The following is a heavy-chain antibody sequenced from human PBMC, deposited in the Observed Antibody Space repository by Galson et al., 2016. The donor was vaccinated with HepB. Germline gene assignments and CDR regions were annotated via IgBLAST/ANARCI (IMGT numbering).Heavy chain of an antibody. J-gene: IGHJ4*02. CDR1: GFTFSSYG. CDR2: ISYDGNNK. V-gene: IGHV3-30*18. D-gene: IGHD4-11*01. CDR3: AKGSAETSDFDH. Sequence: SLRLSCAGSGFTFSSYGMHWVRQAPGKGLEWVAVISYDGNNKYYADAVKGRFTIPRDNSTNTLDLQMNSLRAEDTAVDYCAKGSAETSDFDHWGQGTLVTVSS.